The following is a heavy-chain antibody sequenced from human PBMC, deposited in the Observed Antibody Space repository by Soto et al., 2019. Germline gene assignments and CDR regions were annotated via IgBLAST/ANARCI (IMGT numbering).Heavy chain of an antibody. J-gene: IGHJ6*02. CDR3: ARGPGYSYGYSVYYYYYGMDV. CDR2: INHSGST. Sequence: QVQLQQWGAGLLKPSETLSLTCVVYGGSLSGVYWTWIRQPSGKGLEWIGEINHSGSTNYSPSLESRVTISRDTSNNQFSLKLSSVTAADTAVYYCARGPGYSYGYSVYYYYYGMDVWGQGTTVTVSS. D-gene: IGHD5-18*01. CDR1: GGSLSGVY. V-gene: IGHV4-34*01.